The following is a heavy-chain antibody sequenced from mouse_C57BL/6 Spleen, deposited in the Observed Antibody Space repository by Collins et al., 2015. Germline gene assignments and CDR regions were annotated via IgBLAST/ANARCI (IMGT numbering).Heavy chain of an antibody. Sequence: QVQLPQSGAELVRPGASVTLSCKASGYTFTDYEMHWVKQTPVHGLEWIGAIDPETGGTAYNQKFKGKAILTADKSSSTAYMELRSLTSEDSAVYYCTRVEVYYYGSSSYYFDYWGQGTTLTVSS. CDR2: IDPETGGT. V-gene: IGHV1-15*01. J-gene: IGHJ2*01. D-gene: IGHD1-1*01. CDR3: TRVEVYYYGSSSYYFDY. CDR1: GYTFTDYE.